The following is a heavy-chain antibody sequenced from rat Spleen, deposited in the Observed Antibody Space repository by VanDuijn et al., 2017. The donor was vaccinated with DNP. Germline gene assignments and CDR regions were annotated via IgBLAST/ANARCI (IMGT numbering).Heavy chain of an antibody. CDR2: ISSDGGTT. CDR3: TIPHYCDGYYHVGLFAY. J-gene: IGHJ3*01. Sequence: EVQLVESGGGLVQPERSMTLSCAASGFTFSNYGMAWVRQSPKKGLEWVAYISSDGGTTYYRDSVKGRFTITRDNAKSYLYLQMDSLRSEDTATYYCTIPHYCDGYYHVGLFAYWGQGTLVTVSS. CDR1: GFTFSNYG. D-gene: IGHD1-12*03. V-gene: IGHV5-25*01.